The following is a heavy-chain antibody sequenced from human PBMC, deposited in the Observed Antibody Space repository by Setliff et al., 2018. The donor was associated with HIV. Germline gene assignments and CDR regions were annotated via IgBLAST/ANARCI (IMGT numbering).Heavy chain of an antibody. D-gene: IGHD1-26*01. Sequence: PSETLSLTCTVSGGSISSYYWSWIRQPPGKGLEWIGYIYTSGSVNYNPSLNSRATISVDTSKNQFSLKVNSVTAADTAVYYCARSKISGSNHETYGFDVWGQGTTVTVSS. CDR2: IYTSGSV. CDR1: GGSISSYY. J-gene: IGHJ6*02. V-gene: IGHV4-4*09. CDR3: ARSKISGSNHETYGFDV.